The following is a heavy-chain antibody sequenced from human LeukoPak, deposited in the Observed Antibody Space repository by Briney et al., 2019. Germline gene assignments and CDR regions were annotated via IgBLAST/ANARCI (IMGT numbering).Heavy chain of an antibody. V-gene: IGHV3-21*01. D-gene: IGHD1-20*01. CDR1: GFTFSSYS. CDR3: ARSLRITGTSDC. J-gene: IGHJ4*02. CDR2: ISSSSYI. Sequence: GGSLRLSCAASGFTFSSYSMNWVRQAPGKGLEWVSSISSSSYIYYADSVKGRFTISRDNAKNSLYLQMNSLRAEDTAVYYCARSLRITGTSDCWGQGTLVTVSS.